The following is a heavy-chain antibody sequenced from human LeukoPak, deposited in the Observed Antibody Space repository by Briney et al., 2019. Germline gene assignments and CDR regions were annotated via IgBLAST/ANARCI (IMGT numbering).Heavy chain of an antibody. J-gene: IGHJ4*02. D-gene: IGHD5-12*01. V-gene: IGHV4-4*07. CDR1: GGSISSYY. CDR3: ARETLFYDYSGNYFDY. Sequence: PSETLSLTCTVSGGSISSYYWSWIRQPAGKGLEWIGRIYTSGSTNYNPSLKSRVTISVDTSKNQFSLKLSSVTAADTAVYYCARETLFYDYSGNYFDYWGQGTLVTVSS. CDR2: IYTSGST.